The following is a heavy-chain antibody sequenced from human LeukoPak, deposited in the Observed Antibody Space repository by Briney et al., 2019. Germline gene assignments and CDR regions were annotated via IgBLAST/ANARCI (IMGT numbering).Heavy chain of an antibody. Sequence: GGSLRLSCAASGFTFSSYAMSWVRQAPGKGLEWVSGISGSGGSTYYADSVKGRFTISRDNSMNTLYMQMNSLRGEDAAVYYCVRGGYCSGTSCAHYDGMDVWGQGTTVTVSS. V-gene: IGHV3-23*01. D-gene: IGHD2-2*01. CDR2: ISGSGGST. CDR1: GFTFSSYA. J-gene: IGHJ6*02. CDR3: VRGGYCSGTSCAHYDGMDV.